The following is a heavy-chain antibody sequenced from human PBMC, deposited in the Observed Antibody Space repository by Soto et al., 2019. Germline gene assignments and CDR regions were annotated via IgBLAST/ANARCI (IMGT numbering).Heavy chain of an antibody. CDR3: ASGSIDYSSSWYDY. CDR1: GFTFSSLW. CDR2: INSDGSTI. V-gene: IGHV3-74*01. J-gene: IGHJ4*02. D-gene: IGHD6-13*01. Sequence: PGGSLRLSCAASGFTFSSLWMHWVRQAPGKGLVWVSRINSDGSTIDHADSVKGRFTISRDNSKNMVYLQMNSLRAEDTAVYYCASGSIDYSSSWYDYWGQGTLVTVSS.